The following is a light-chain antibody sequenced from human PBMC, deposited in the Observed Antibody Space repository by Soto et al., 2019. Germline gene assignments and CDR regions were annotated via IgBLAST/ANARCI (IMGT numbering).Light chain of an antibody. CDR2: GAS. J-gene: IGKJ5*01. CDR1: QSIRGNY. Sequence: EIVLTQSPGTLSLSRGERATLSFRASQSIRGNYLAWYQQKPGQAPRLLIYGASNRATGIPERFSGSGSGTDFTLTIGRLEPQDSAMYYCQQYVISVTFGQGTRLEF. CDR3: QQYVISVT. V-gene: IGKV3-20*01.